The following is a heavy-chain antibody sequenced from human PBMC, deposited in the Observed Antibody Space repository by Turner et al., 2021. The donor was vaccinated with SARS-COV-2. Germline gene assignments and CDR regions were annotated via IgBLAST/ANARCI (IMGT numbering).Heavy chain of an antibody. J-gene: IGHJ4*02. CDR2: IKQDGGEK. Sequence: EVQLVESGGGLVQPGESLRLSCVASGFAFSNYWMTWVRQAPGKGLEWVANIKQDGGEKYYVDSVQGRFTISRDNAENLLYLQMNSLRVEDTAMYYCVSKGQVAVAGFDSWGQGTLVTVSS. CDR3: VSKGQVAVAGFDS. V-gene: IGHV3-7*01. D-gene: IGHD6-19*01. CDR1: GFAFSNYW.